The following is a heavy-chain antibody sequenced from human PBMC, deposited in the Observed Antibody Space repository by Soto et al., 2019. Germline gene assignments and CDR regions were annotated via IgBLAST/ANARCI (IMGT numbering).Heavy chain of an antibody. J-gene: IGHJ4*02. Sequence: QVQLVQSGAEVKKPGASVKVSXXXXXXXXXSXXISXXXXAXGXGLEWMGWISAYNGNTNYAQKLQGRVTMTTDTSTSTAYMELRSLRSDDTAXXYCAXXXAAXGPFDYWGQGTLVTVSS. CDR2: ISAYNGNT. CDR3: AXXXAAXGPFDY. V-gene: IGHV1-18*01. CDR1: XXXXXSXX.